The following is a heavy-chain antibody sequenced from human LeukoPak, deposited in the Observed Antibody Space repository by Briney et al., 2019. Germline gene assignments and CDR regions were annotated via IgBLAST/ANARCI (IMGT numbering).Heavy chain of an antibody. CDR1: GFTFSSYA. Sequence: GGSLRLSCAASGFTFSSYAMSWVRQAPGKGLEWVSAISGSGGSTYYADSVKGRFTISRDNSKNTLYLQVNSLRAEDTAVYYCAKEWAYYYRPWPDYWGQGTLVTVSS. V-gene: IGHV3-23*01. D-gene: IGHD3-10*01. J-gene: IGHJ4*02. CDR3: AKEWAYYYRPWPDY. CDR2: ISGSGGST.